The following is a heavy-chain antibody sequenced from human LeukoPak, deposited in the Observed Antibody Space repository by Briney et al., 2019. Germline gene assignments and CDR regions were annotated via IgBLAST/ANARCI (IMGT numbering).Heavy chain of an antibody. D-gene: IGHD3-16*02. V-gene: IGHV4-39*01. J-gene: IGHJ6*03. CDR3: AKQDQGLSFYYYYLDV. CDR2: ISYSGST. Sequence: PSETLSLTCTVSGGSISSSSYYWGWLRQPPGRGLEWIGSISYSGSTYYNPSLKSRVTISVDTSKNQFSLKLSSVTAADRAVYFFAKQDQGLSFYYYYLDVWGKGTPVTVSS. CDR1: GGSISSSSYY.